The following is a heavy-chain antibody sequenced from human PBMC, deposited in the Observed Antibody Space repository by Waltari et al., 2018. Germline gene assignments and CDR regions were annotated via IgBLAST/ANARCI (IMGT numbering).Heavy chain of an antibody. CDR2: IYYSGST. V-gene: IGHV4-59*01. Sequence: QVQLQESGPGLVQPSETLSLTCTVPGGSISSYYWRWIRPPPGKGLEWIGYIYYSGSTNYNPSLKSRVTISVDTSKNQFSLKLSSVTAADTAVYYCASTTDRDYDSSGYHYYFDYWGQGTLVTVSS. CDR1: GGSISSYY. CDR3: ASTTDRDYDSSGYHYYFDY. D-gene: IGHD3-22*01. J-gene: IGHJ4*02.